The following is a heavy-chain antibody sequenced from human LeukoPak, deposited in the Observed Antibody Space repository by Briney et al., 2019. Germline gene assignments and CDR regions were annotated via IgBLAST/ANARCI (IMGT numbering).Heavy chain of an antibody. J-gene: IGHJ3*02. CDR2: IVVGSGNT. D-gene: IGHD6-13*01. CDR1: GFTFTSSA. CDR3: AAESRSSDDAFDI. V-gene: IGHV1-58*01. Sequence: GTSVKVSCKASGFTFTSSAVQWVRQARGQRLEWIGWIVVGSGNTNYAQKFQERVTITRDMSTNTAYMELSSLRSEDTAVYYCAAESRSSDDAFDIWGQGTMVTVSS.